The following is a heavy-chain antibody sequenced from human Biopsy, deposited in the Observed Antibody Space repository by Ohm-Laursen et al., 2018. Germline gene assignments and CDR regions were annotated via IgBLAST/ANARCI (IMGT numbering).Heavy chain of an antibody. CDR2: INAKTGDT. V-gene: IGHV1-2*02. D-gene: IGHD3-10*01. Sequence: GASVKVSCKVSGYTFTGYHVHWVRQAPGQGLEWMGWINAKTGDTNYAQNFQGRVTMTRNTSISTAYMELSSLRSEDTAVYFCARADPPLFYYGSGSSNWFDPWGQGTLVTVSS. CDR1: GYTFTGYH. J-gene: IGHJ5*02. CDR3: ARADPPLFYYGSGSSNWFDP.